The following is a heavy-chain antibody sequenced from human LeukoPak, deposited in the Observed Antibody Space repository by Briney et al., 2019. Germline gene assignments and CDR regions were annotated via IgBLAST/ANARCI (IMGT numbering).Heavy chain of an antibody. CDR3: ARQSEDFYYDSSGYYYFDS. J-gene: IGHJ4*02. V-gene: IGHV4-59*08. CDR2: FHYSGSI. CDR1: SGSITTYY. D-gene: IGHD3-22*01. Sequence: PSETLSLTCTVSSGSITTYYWSWIRQPPGKGLEWIGYFHYSGSINYNPSLKSRVTISLDTSKNQFSLKLTSVTAADTAVYYCARQSEDFYYDSSGYYYFDSWGQGTLVTVSS.